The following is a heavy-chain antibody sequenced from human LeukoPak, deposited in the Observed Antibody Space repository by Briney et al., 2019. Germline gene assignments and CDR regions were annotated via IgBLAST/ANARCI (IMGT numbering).Heavy chain of an antibody. CDR2: IIPIFGTA. J-gene: IGHJ6*03. V-gene: IGHV1-69*05. CDR1: GGTFSSYA. D-gene: IGHD5-24*01. CDR3: ASGSLGDGYGVGDYYQYMDV. Sequence: SVKVSCKASGGTFSSYAISWVRQAPGQGLEWMGGIIPIFGTANYAQKFQGRVTITTDESTSTAYMELSSLRSEDTAVYYCASGSLGDGYGVGDYYQYMDVWGKGTTVTVSS.